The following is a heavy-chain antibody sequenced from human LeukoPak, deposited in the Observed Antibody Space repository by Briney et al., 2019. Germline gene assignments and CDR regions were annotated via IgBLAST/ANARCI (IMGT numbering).Heavy chain of an antibody. D-gene: IGHD2-2*01. CDR3: VRAGWYQLLYYMDV. J-gene: IGHJ6*03. Sequence: SETLSLTCTVSGGSISSYYWSWIRQPPGKGLEWIGYIYYSGSTNYNPSLKSRVTISVDTSKNQFSLKLSSVTAADTAVYYCVRAGWYQLLYYMDVRGKGTTVTVSS. CDR2: IYYSGST. V-gene: IGHV4-59*01. CDR1: GGSISSYY.